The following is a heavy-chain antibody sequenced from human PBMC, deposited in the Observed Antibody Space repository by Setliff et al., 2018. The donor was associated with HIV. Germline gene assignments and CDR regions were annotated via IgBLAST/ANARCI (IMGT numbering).Heavy chain of an antibody. CDR2: IYTSGST. CDR3: ARHRDGGTYPLDY. CDR1: GGSISSYY. V-gene: IGHV4-4*07. J-gene: IGHJ4*02. Sequence: SETLSLTCTVSGGSISSYYWSWIRQPAGKGLEWIGRIYTSGSTNYNPSLKSRVSMSIDTSKNQFSLRLTSVTAADTAVYYCARHRDGGTYPLDYLGQGTLVTVSS.